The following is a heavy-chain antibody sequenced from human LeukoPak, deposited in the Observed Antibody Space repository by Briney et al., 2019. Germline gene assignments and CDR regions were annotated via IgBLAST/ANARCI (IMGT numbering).Heavy chain of an antibody. CDR3: ASLRLWNSANWFDP. J-gene: IGHJ5*02. CDR2: IYYSGST. D-gene: IGHD3-10*01. V-gene: IGHV4-59*01. CDR1: GGSISSYY. Sequence: PSETLSLTCTVSGGSISSYYWSWIRQPPGKGLEWIGYIYYSGSTNYNPSLKSRVTISVDTSKNQFSLKLSSVTAADTAVYYCASLRLWNSANWFDPWGQGTLVTVSS.